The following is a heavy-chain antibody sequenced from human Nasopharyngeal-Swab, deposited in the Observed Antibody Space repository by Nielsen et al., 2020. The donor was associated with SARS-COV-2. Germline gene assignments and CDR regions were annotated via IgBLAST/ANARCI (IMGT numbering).Heavy chain of an antibody. J-gene: IGHJ4*02. CDR1: GFSVSYNY. Sequence: GESLKISCEVSGFSVSYNYMSWVRQAPGKGLEWVAVIYSRGETHYTDSVRGRFTISRDNSKNMVNLQLNSLRAEDTAVYYCAKQYYDSLTDWVFDSWGQGTLVTVSS. D-gene: IGHD3-9*01. CDR3: AKQYYDSLTDWVFDS. CDR2: IYSRGET. V-gene: IGHV3-66*04.